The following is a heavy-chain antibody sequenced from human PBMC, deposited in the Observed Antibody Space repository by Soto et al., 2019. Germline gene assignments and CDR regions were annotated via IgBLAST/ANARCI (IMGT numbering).Heavy chain of an antibody. V-gene: IGHV3-30*02. CDR3: TIVRVADSALDH. J-gene: IGHJ4*02. D-gene: IGHD3-10*02. CDR2: MSYDGSDT. CDR1: GFIFSNNG. Sequence: GGSLRLSCVGSGFIFSNNGMHWVRQTPGKGLEWVAFMSYDGSDTFYADSVKGRFTISRDQSKNTPFLHMSNLRAEDTAMYYCTIVRVADSALDHWGQGTLVTVSS.